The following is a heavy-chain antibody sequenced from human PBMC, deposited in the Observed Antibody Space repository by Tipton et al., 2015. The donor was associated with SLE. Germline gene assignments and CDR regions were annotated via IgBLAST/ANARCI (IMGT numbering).Heavy chain of an antibody. Sequence: SLRLSCTASGFTFGDYAMSWVRQAPGKGLEWVGFISSKAYGGTTEYAASVKGRFTISRDDSKSIAYLQMNSLKTEDTAVYYCTSGATTDAFDIWGQGTMVTVSS. D-gene: IGHD1-26*01. J-gene: IGHJ3*02. CDR3: TSGATTDAFDI. CDR2: ISSKAYGGTT. V-gene: IGHV3-49*04. CDR1: GFTFGDYA.